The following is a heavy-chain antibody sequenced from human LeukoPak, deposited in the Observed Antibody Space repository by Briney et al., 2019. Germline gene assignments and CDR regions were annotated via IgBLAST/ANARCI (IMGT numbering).Heavy chain of an antibody. V-gene: IGHV3-30*01. D-gene: IGHD4-23*01. Sequence: GGSLRLSRAASEFTFSSYAMHWVRQAPGKGLEWVAVISYDGSNKYYADSVKGRFTISRDNSKNTLYLQMNSLRAEDTAVYYCARDLNSAFYYYYYMDVWGKGTTVTVSS. CDR3: ARDLNSAFYYYYYMDV. CDR1: EFTFSSYA. J-gene: IGHJ6*03. CDR2: ISYDGSNK.